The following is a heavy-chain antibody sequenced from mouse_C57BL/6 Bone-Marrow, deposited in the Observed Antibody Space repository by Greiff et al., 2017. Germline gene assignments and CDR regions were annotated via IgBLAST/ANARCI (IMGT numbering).Heavy chain of an antibody. CDR2: ISDGGSYT. CDR3: ARDYYYGSSYVGYFDY. Sequence: EVNVVESGGGLVKPGGSLKLSCAASGFTFSSYAMSWVRQTPEKRLEWVATISDGGSYTYYPDNVKGRFTISRDNAKNNLYLQMSHLKSEDTAMYYCARDYYYGSSYVGYFDYWGQGTTLTVSS. V-gene: IGHV5-4*01. J-gene: IGHJ2*01. CDR1: GFTFSSYA. D-gene: IGHD1-1*01.